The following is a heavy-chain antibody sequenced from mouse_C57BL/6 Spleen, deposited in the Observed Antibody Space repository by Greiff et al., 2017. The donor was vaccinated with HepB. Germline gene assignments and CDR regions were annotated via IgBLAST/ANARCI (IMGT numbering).Heavy chain of an antibody. CDR3: ASTTVVAPFDY. D-gene: IGHD1-1*01. J-gene: IGHJ2*01. V-gene: IGHV1-64*01. Sequence: VQLQESGAELVKPGASVKLSCKASGYTFTSYWMHWVKQRPGQGLEWIGMIHPNSGSTNYNEKFKSKATLTVDKSSSTAYMQLSSLTSEDSAVYYCASTTVVAPFDYWGQGTTLTVSS. CDR2: IHPNSGST. CDR1: GYTFTSYW.